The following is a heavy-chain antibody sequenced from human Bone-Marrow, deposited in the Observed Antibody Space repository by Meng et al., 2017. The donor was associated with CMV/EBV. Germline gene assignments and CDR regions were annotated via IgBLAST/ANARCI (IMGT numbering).Heavy chain of an antibody. V-gene: IGHV1-2*02. D-gene: IGHD6-6*01. CDR2: INPNSGGT. Sequence: ASVKVSCKASGYTFTGYYMHWVRQAPGQGLEWMGWINPNSGGTNYAQKFQGRVTMTRDTSISTAYMELSRLRSDDTAVYYCARVQQYSSSAARYYYYGMDVWGRGTTVTVSS. CDR1: GYTFTGYY. J-gene: IGHJ6*02. CDR3: ARVQQYSSSAARYYYYGMDV.